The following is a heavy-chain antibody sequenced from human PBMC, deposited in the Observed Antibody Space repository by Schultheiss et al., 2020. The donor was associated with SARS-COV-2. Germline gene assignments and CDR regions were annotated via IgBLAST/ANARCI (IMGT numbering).Heavy chain of an antibody. CDR2: IYYNGNT. J-gene: IGHJ5*02. CDR3: AKAGYDYVWGSYRYTPWFDP. Sequence: SQTLSLTCTVSGGSINTYYWSWIRQPPGKGLEWIGYIYYNGNTNYNPSLKSRVTISVDTSKNQFSLKLSSVTAADTAVYYCAKAGYDYVWGSYRYTPWFDPWGQGTLVTVAS. V-gene: IGHV4-59*12. D-gene: IGHD3-16*02. CDR1: GGSINTYY.